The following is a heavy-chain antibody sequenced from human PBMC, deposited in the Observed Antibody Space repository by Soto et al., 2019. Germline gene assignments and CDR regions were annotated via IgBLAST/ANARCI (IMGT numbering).Heavy chain of an antibody. CDR3: AKVGGDLWFGELSDYYYYYYMDV. D-gene: IGHD3-10*01. J-gene: IGHJ6*03. CDR1: GFTFSSYA. V-gene: IGHV3-23*01. Sequence: GGSLRLSCAASGFTFSSYAMSWVRQAPGKGLEWVSAISGSGGSTYYADSVKGRFTISRDNSKNTLYLQMNSLRAEDTAVYYCAKVGGDLWFGELSDYYYYYYMDVWGKGTTVTVSS. CDR2: ISGSGGST.